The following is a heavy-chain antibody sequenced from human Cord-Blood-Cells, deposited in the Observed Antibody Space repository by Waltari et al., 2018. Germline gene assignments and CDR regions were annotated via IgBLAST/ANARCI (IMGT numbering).Heavy chain of an antibody. CDR3: ARDCSGGSCYDY. D-gene: IGHD2-15*01. Sequence: EVQLVESGGGLVKPGGSMRLSCAASGVTFSSYSMNLVRPAPGKGLEWVSSISSSSSYIYYADSVKGRFTISRDNAKNSLYLQMNSLRAEDTAVYYCARDCSGGSCYDYWGQGTLVTVSS. V-gene: IGHV3-21*01. CDR2: ISSSSSYI. J-gene: IGHJ4*02. CDR1: GVTFSSYS.